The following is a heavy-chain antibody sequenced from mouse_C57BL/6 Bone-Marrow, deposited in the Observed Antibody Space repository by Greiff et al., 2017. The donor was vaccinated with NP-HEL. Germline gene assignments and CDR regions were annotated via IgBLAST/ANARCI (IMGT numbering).Heavy chain of an antibody. D-gene: IGHD3-3*01. Sequence: QVQLQQPGAELVKPGASVKLSCKASGYTFTSYWMHWVKQRPGQGLEWIGMIHPNSGSTYYNEKFKGKATLTADKSSSTAYMELRSLTSEDSAVYFCARGRDSYYAMDYWGQGTSVTVSS. CDR2: IHPNSGST. V-gene: IGHV1-64*01. J-gene: IGHJ4*01. CDR3: ARGRDSYYAMDY. CDR1: GYTFTSYW.